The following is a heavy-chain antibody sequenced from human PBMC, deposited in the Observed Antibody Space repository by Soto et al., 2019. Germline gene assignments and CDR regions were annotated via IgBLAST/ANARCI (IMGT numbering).Heavy chain of an antibody. CDR2: IIPIFGTP. J-gene: IGHJ6*02. D-gene: IGHD1-20*01. V-gene: IGHV1-69*13. Sequence: SVKVSCKASGDTFSTFAISWVRQAPGQGLEWMGGIIPIFGTPDYAQHFPGRVTISADESTKTAYLELSSLRPEDTAVYYCARSPGITGTRASQYAMDVWGQGTTVTVSS. CDR1: GDTFSTFA. CDR3: ARSPGITGTRASQYAMDV.